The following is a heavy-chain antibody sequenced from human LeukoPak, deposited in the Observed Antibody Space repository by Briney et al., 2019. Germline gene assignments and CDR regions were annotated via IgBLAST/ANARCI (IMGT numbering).Heavy chain of an antibody. D-gene: IGHD3-22*01. V-gene: IGHV3-23*01. Sequence: GGSLRLSCAASGFTFSSYAMSWVRQAPGKGLEWVSAISGSGGSTYYADSVKGRFTISRDNSKNTLYLLMNSLRAEDTAVYYCAKANTYYYDSSGYYRPYDAFDIWGQGTMVTVSS. J-gene: IGHJ3*02. CDR1: GFTFSSYA. CDR3: AKANTYYYDSSGYYRPYDAFDI. CDR2: ISGSGGST.